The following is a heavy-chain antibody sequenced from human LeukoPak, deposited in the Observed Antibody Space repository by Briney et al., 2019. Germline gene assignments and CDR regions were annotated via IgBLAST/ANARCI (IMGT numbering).Heavy chain of an antibody. J-gene: IGHJ6*04. CDR3: AELGITMIGGV. CDR2: ISPSGGIT. CDR1: GFTFSSHG. Sequence: GGSLRLSCAASGFTFSSHGMNWVRQAPGKGLEWVSGISPSGGITYYTDSVKGRFTISRDNSKNTVSLQMNSLRGEDTAVYYCAELGITMIGGVWGKGTTVTISS. D-gene: IGHD3-10*02. V-gene: IGHV3-23*01.